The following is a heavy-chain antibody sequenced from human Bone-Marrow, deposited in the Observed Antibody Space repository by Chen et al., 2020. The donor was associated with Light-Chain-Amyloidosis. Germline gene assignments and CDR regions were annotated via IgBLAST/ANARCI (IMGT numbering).Heavy chain of an antibody. CDR1: GFTFSTSA. J-gene: IGHJ4*02. CDR2: MRYDDRDK. D-gene: IGHD2-15*01. CDR3: VRDLVGGEDY. Sequence: QVQLVESGGGVVQPGGSLRLSCVASGFTFSTSAMHWVRQAPGKGLEWVAFMRYDDRDKYYADSVKGRFTISRDNSKNTLYLEMSSLRVEDTAVYYCVRDLVGGEDYWGQGTRVTVSS. V-gene: IGHV3-30*02.